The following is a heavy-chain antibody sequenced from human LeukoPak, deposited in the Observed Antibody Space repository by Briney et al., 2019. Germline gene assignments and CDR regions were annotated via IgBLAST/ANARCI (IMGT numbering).Heavy chain of an antibody. CDR3: AHRDTTMVRVDY. D-gene: IGHD5-18*01. CDR2: IRSKTNGGTT. J-gene: IGHJ4*02. CDR1: GFTFKNAS. Sequence: GGSLRLSCAASGFTFKNASMSWVRQAPGKGLEWVGRIRSKTNGGTTDYAAPVKGRFTISRDDSKNTLYLQMNSLTAEDTAVYFCAHRDTTMVRVDYWGQGSLVTVSS. V-gene: IGHV3-15*01.